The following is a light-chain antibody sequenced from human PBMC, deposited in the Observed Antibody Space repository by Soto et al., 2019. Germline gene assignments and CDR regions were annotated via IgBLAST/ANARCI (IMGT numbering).Light chain of an antibody. V-gene: IGLV2-14*01. CDR2: EVS. CDR1: SNDVGGYNY. J-gene: IGLJ3*02. CDR3: SSYTAFSTWV. Sequence: QSALTQPASVSGSPGQSITISCTGTSNDVGGYNYVSWYQQHPGKAPQLIIYEVSNRPSGVSHRFSGSKSGDTASLTMSGLQAEDGADYYCSSYTAFSTWVFGGGTKLTVL.